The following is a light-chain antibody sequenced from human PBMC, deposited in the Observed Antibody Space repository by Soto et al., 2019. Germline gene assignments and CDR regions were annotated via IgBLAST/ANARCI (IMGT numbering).Light chain of an antibody. V-gene: IGKV1-27*01. J-gene: IGKJ4*02. Sequence: DIQMTQSPSSLSASVGDRVTITCRASQCISNYLAWYQQKPGKVPKLLIYAASTLHSGVPSRFSGSGSGTDFTLTISTLQPEDVATYYCQKYNSVPLTFGGGPKVEIK. CDR1: QCISNY. CDR3: QKYNSVPLT. CDR2: AAS.